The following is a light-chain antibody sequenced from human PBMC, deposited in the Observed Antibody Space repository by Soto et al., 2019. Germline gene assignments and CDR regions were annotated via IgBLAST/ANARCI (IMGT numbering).Light chain of an antibody. Sequence: EIVLTQSPGTLSLSPGERATLSCRASQSVSSSYLAWYQQKPGQAPRLLIYGASSRATGVPDRLSGSGSGTDFTLTISRLGPEDFAVYYSQQYGSSPGTFGQGTKREIK. V-gene: IGKV3-20*01. CDR3: QQYGSSPGT. CDR1: QSVSSSY. CDR2: GAS. J-gene: IGKJ2*01.